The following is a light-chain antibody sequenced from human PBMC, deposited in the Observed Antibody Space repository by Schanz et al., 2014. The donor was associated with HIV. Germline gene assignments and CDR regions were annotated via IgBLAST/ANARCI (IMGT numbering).Light chain of an antibody. CDR1: GSNIGNNY. CDR2: SNN. Sequence: QSVLTQPPSVSAAPGQKVTISCSGSGSNIGNNYVSWYQQLPGTAPKLLIYSNNKRPSGVPDRFSGSKSGTSASLAITGLQAEDEADYYCQSYDTHLGAVMFGGGTKLTVL. CDR3: QSYDTHLGAVM. J-gene: IGLJ3*02. V-gene: IGLV1-51*02.